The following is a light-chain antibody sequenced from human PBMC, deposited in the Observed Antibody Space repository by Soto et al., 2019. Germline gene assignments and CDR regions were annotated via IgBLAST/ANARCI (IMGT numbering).Light chain of an antibody. CDR1: SSDVGSYYL. CDR2: EGS. V-gene: IGLV2-23*01. Sequence: QSALTQPASVSGSPGQSITISCTGTSSDVGSYYLVSWYQQHPGKAPKLLIYEGSKRPSGVSNRFSGSKSGNTASLTISGLPGEDGGYYYCQAYDYSLTASVFGGGTKLTVL. CDR3: QAYDYSLTASV. J-gene: IGLJ3*02.